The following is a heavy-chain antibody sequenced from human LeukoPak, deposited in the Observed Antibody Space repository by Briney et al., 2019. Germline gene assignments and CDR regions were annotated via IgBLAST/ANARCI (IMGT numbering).Heavy chain of an antibody. CDR2: ISDSGRSA. Sequence: GGSLRLSCAASGFIFGSYDMSWVRQAPGKGQQWVSSISDSGRSALFADSVKGRFTISRDNSQNTVSLQMNSLRVDDTALYFCAKPRKGLVLGAFDLWGQGTMVTVAS. D-gene: IGHD3/OR15-3a*01. CDR3: AKPRKGLVLGAFDL. J-gene: IGHJ3*01. CDR1: GFIFGSYD. V-gene: IGHV3-23*01.